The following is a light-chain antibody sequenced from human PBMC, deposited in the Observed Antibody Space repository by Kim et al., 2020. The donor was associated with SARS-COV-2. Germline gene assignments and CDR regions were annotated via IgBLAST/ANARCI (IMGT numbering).Light chain of an antibody. V-gene: IGLV1-44*01. CDR2: RNN. CDR1: SSNIGSNV. J-gene: IGLJ1*01. Sequence: QSVVTQPPSASGTPGQRVTIPCSGSSSNIGSNVVNWYKQLPGTAPQLLIYRNNERPSGVPDRFSGSKSGTSASLAINGLQSEDEADYYCAAWDDSLRTHVLGDGTKVTVL. CDR3: AAWDDSLRTHV.